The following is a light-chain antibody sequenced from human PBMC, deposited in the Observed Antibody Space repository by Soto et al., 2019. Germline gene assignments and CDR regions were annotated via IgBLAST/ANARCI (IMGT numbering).Light chain of an antibody. V-gene: IGKV3-20*01. CDR1: QTITT. CDR3: QQYGNLPLT. CDR2: RVS. J-gene: IGKJ4*01. Sequence: EIVLTQSPGTLSLSPGERATLSCRASQTITTLAWYQRKPGQAPRLLIYRVSGRATGVPDRFSGSGSGTDYTLTISRLEPEDFAVYYCQQYGNLPLTVGGGTKVDSK.